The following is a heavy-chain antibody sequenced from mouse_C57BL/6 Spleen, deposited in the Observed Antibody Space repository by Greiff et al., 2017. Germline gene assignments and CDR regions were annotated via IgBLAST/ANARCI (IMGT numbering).Heavy chain of an antibody. CDR1: GYAFTNYL. CDR2: INPGSGGT. J-gene: IGHJ2*01. Sequence: QVQLQQSGAELVRPGTSVKVSCKASGYAFTNYLIEWVKQRPGQGLEWIGVINPGSGGTNYNEKFKGKATLTADKSSSTAYMQLSRLTSEDSAVYFCARSYDGYSDYWGQGTTLTVSS. V-gene: IGHV1-54*01. D-gene: IGHD2-3*01. CDR3: ARSYDGYSDY.